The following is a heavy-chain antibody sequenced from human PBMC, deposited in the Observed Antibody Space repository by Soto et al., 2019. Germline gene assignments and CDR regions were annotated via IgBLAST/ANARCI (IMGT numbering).Heavy chain of an antibody. J-gene: IGHJ4*02. V-gene: IGHV3-30*18. CDR1: GFTFSTYG. CDR3: AKGAVTTSLYYFDY. Sequence: QVQLVESGGGVVQPGRSLRLSCAASGFTFSTYGVHWVRQAPGKGLEWVAVISSDGSEKYYAGSVKGRVSISRDNSKSTLYLQMDSLRAEDTAVCYCAKGAVTTSLYYFDYWGQGTLVTVSS. D-gene: IGHD4-17*01. CDR2: ISSDGSEK.